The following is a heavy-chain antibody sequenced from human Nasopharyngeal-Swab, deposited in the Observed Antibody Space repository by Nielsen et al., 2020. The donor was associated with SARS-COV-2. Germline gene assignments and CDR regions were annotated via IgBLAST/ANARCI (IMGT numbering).Heavy chain of an antibody. V-gene: IGHV4-30-4*01. D-gene: IGHD2-15*01. CDR1: GGSINSGDYY. J-gene: IGHJ4*02. CDR2: IYYSGDT. Sequence: SETLSLTCTVSGGSINSGDYYWSWIRQPPGKGLEWIGYIYYSGDTNYNPSLKSRVTISVDKSKNQFSLKLSSVTAADTAVYYCARVHCSGGGCYNLDYWGQGTLVTVSS. CDR3: ARVHCSGGGCYNLDY.